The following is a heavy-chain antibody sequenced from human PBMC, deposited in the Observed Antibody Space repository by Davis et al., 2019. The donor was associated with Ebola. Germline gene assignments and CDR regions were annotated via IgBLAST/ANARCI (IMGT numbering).Heavy chain of an antibody. CDR3: AKDRRTGFVFDY. CDR2: IRYDGSNK. Sequence: GESLKISCAASGISFSNYGMFWVRQAPGKGLEWVAFIRYDGSNKYYADSVKGRFTISRDNSKNTLYLQMNSLRAEDTAVYYCAKDRRTGFVFDYWGQGTLVTVSS. V-gene: IGHV3-30*02. D-gene: IGHD3-3*01. J-gene: IGHJ4*02. CDR1: GISFSNYG.